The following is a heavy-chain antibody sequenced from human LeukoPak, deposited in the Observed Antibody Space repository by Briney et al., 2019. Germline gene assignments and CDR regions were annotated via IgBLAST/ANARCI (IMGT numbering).Heavy chain of an antibody. V-gene: IGHV4-34*01. D-gene: IGHD4-17*01. Sequence: SETLSLTCAVYGGSFSGYYWSWIRQPPGKGLEWIGEINHRGSTNYNPSLKSRVTISVDTSKNQFSLKLSSVTAADTAVYYCARGPANGDYVKSLGYWGQGTLVTVSS. CDR1: GGSFSGYY. CDR2: INHRGST. CDR3: ARGPANGDYVKSLGY. J-gene: IGHJ4*02.